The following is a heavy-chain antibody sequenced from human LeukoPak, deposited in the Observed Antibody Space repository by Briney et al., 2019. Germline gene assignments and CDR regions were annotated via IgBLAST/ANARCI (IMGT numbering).Heavy chain of an antibody. CDR1: GYSFASYW. CDR3: ARRRQDGYNEFDY. D-gene: IGHD5-24*01. Sequence: GESLKISCKGSGYSFASYWIGWVRQMPGKGLEWMGIIYPGDSDTRYSPSFQGQVTISADKSISTAYLRWSSLKASDTAMYYCARRRQDGYNEFDYWGQGTLVTVSS. CDR2: IYPGDSDT. J-gene: IGHJ4*02. V-gene: IGHV5-51*01.